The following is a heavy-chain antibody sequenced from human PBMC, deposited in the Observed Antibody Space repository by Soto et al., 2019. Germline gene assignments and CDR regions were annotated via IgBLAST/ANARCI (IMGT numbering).Heavy chain of an antibody. CDR3: TRSGVFIGGMPNWFDP. CDR1: GFTFGDYA. D-gene: IGHD2-2*01. CDR2: IRSKAYGGTT. J-gene: IGHJ5*02. V-gene: IGHV3-49*03. Sequence: GGSLRLSCTASGFTFGDYAMSWFRQAPGKGLEWVGFIRSKAYGGTTEYAASVKGRFTISRDDSKSIAYLQMNSLKTEDTAVYYCTRSGVFIGGMPNWFDPWGQGTLVTVSS.